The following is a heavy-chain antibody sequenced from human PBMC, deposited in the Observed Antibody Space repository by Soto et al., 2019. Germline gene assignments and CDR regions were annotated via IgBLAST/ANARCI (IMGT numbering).Heavy chain of an antibody. Sequence: GGSLRLSCAASGFTFSSYGMHWVRQAPGKGLEWVAVIWYDGSTIYYADSVKGRFTISRDNAKNSLYLQMNSLRAEDTAVYYCAGYYGDYDAFDIWGQGTMVTVSS. CDR1: GFTFSSYG. CDR3: AGYYGDYDAFDI. V-gene: IGHV3-33*03. CDR2: IWYDGSTI. J-gene: IGHJ3*02. D-gene: IGHD4-17*01.